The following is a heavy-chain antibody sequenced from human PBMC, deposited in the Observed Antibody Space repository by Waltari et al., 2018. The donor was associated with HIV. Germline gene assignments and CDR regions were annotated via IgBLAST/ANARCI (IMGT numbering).Heavy chain of an antibody. J-gene: IGHJ3*02. CDR2: IYTSGST. CDR3: ARRGIQLWFYAFDI. V-gene: IGHV4-61*02. CDR1: GCSISSGSSY. D-gene: IGHD5-18*01. Sequence: QVQLQESGPGLVKPSQTLSLTCTVSGCSISSGSSYWSWIRQPAGKGLEWIGRIYTSGSTNYNPSLKSRVTISVDTSKNQFSLKLSSVTAADTAVYYCARRGIQLWFYAFDIWGQGTMVTVSS.